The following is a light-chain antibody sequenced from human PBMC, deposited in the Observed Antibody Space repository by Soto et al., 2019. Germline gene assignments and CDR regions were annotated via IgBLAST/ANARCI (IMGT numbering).Light chain of an antibody. V-gene: IGLV2-14*01. CDR3: SSYTNSNTPLYG. J-gene: IGLJ1*01. Sequence: QSPRTQPASVSASPGHSITISCTGTTRDTAGYNYVSWYQQHPGKAPKLMIYEVSNRPSGVSNRFSGSQSGNTDSLTISGLQAEDEANYYCSSYTNSNTPLYGFGTGTKVTVL. CDR2: EVS. CDR1: TRDTAGYNY.